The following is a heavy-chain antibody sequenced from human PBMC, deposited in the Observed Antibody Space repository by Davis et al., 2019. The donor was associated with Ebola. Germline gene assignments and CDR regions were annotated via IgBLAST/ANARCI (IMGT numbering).Heavy chain of an antibody. Sequence: GESLKISCAASGFTFSSYAMSWVRQAPGKGLEWVSAISGSGGSTYYADSVKGRFTISRDNSKNTLYLQMNSLRAEDTAVYYCARDRHYGDYIDYWGQGTLVTVSS. D-gene: IGHD4-17*01. CDR2: ISGSGGST. V-gene: IGHV3-23*01. J-gene: IGHJ4*02. CDR1: GFTFSSYA. CDR3: ARDRHYGDYIDY.